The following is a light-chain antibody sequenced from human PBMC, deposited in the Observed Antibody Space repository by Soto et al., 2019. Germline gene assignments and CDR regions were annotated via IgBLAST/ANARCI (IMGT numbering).Light chain of an antibody. Sequence: DIQVTQSPSSLSTYVGDRVSITCRASQSVRRSLNWYQQKPGKAPNLLISTASNLHSGVPSRFSGSESGTEFTLTISNLQPEDSATYYCKQSHDFPYTFGPGTKMEIK. CDR3: KQSHDFPYT. CDR2: TAS. J-gene: IGKJ2*01. CDR1: QSVRRS. V-gene: IGKV1-39*01.